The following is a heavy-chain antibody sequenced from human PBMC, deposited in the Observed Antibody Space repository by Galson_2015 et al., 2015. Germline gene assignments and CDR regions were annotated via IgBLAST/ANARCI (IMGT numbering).Heavy chain of an antibody. V-gene: IGHV3-21*01. Sequence: SLRLSCAASGFTFSSYRMNWVRQAPGKGLEWVSSISSSSSYIYYADSVKGRFTISRDNAKNSLYLQMNSLRSEDTAVYYCARAEDHRGGVQAPGGEYYDFWSGFPSLDYWGQGTLVTVSS. CDR2: ISSSSSYI. CDR3: ARAEDHRGGVQAPGGEYYDFWSGFPSLDY. CDR1: GFTFSSYR. D-gene: IGHD3-3*01. J-gene: IGHJ4*02.